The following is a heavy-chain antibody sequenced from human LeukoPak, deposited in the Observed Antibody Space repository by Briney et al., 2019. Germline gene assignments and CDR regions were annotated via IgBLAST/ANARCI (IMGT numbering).Heavy chain of an antibody. Sequence: ASVKVSCKASGYTFTSYAMNWVRQAPGQGHEWMGWINTNTGNPTYAQGFTGRFVFSLDTSVSTAYLQISSLKAEDTAVYYCARVAVVTYYDFWSGYLDAFDIWGQGTMVTVSS. CDR3: ARVAVVTYYDFWSGYLDAFDI. CDR2: INTNTGNP. J-gene: IGHJ3*02. CDR1: GYTFTSYA. V-gene: IGHV7-4-1*02. D-gene: IGHD3-3*01.